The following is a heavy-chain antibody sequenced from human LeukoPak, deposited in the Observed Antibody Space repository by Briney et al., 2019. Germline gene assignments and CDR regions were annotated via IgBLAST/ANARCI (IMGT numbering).Heavy chain of an antibody. J-gene: IGHJ4*02. CDR1: GFTFSNAW. Sequence: GGSLRLSCAASGFTFSNAWMNWVRQAPGKGLEWVGRIKSKTDGGTTDYAAPVKGRFTISRDNSKNTLFLQMNSLRAEDTAVYYCAKDTYSSSPYYFDYWGQGTLVTVSS. V-gene: IGHV3-15*07. CDR2: IKSKTDGGTT. D-gene: IGHD6-6*01. CDR3: AKDTYSSSPYYFDY.